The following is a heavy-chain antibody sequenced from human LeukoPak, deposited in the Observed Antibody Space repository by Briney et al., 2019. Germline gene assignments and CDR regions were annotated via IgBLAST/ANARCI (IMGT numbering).Heavy chain of an antibody. CDR3: ARDGYYGSGSDNNYYYYYYMDV. CDR1: GGTFSSYA. Sequence: SVKVSCKASGGTFSSYAISWVRQAPGQGLEWMGRIIPIFGTANYAQKFQGRVTITTDESTSTAYMELSSLRSEDTAVYYCARDGYYGSGSDNNYYYYYYMDVWGKGTTVTVSS. CDR2: IIPIFGTA. J-gene: IGHJ6*03. V-gene: IGHV1-69*05. D-gene: IGHD3-10*01.